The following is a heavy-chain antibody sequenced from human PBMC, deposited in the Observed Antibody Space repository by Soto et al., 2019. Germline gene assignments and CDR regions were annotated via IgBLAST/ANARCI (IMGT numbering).Heavy chain of an antibody. V-gene: IGHV1-69*13. D-gene: IGHD2-8*02. J-gene: IGHJ6*02. CDR1: GGTFSIYG. Sequence: SVKVSCKASGGTFSIYGFSWVRQAPGQGPEWIGGTIPILTTPNYAKKLHGRVTIVADESTTTVNMELSSLKSEDTAVYYCATSVGIAPTGEDAMDVRGQGTVVTLSS. CDR2: TIPILTTP. CDR3: ATSVGIAPTGEDAMDV.